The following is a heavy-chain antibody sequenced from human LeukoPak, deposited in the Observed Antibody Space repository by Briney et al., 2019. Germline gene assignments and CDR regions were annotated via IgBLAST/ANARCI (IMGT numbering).Heavy chain of an antibody. CDR1: GFTFSSYA. CDR2: ISGSGGST. J-gene: IGHJ3*02. Sequence: GGSLRLSCAASGFTFSSYAMSWVRQAPGKGLEWVSAISGSGGSTYYADSVKGRFTISRDNSKNTLYLQMNSLRAEDTAVYYCAKYGEVPAAHISVGPSLSTVVVSAFDIWGQGTMVTVSS. V-gene: IGHV3-23*01. CDR3: AKYGEVPAAHISVGPSLSTVVVSAFDI. D-gene: IGHD2-2*01.